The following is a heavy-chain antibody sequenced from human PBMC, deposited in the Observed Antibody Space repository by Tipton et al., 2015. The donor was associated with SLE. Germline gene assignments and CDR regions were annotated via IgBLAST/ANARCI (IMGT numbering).Heavy chain of an antibody. Sequence: SLRLSCAASGFTFSSYAMRWVRQAPGKGLEWVSVIYSGGSTYYADSVKGRFTISRDNSKNTLYLQMNSLRAEDTAVYYCAKGSEQLVCSYWGQGTLVTVSS. CDR1: GFTFSSYA. V-gene: IGHV3-23*03. D-gene: IGHD6-6*01. CDR3: AKGSEQLVCSY. CDR2: IYSGGST. J-gene: IGHJ4*02.